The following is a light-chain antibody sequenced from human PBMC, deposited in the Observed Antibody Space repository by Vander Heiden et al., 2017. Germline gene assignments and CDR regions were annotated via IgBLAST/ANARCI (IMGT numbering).Light chain of an antibody. Sequence: SYVLTQPPSVSVAPGQTARITCGGNNIGSKSVHWYQQKPGQAPVPVCYEDSDRPSGIAERFSGSDYGNTANLTIRRVEAGDEADYYGQVWDSNSNHPEWVFGGGTKLTVL. CDR3: QVWDSNSNHPEWV. CDR1: NIGSKS. V-gene: IGLV3-21*02. CDR2: EDS. J-gene: IGLJ2*01.